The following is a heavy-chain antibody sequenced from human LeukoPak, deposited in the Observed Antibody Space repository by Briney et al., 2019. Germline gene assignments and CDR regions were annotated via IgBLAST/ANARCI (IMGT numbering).Heavy chain of an antibody. V-gene: IGHV1-69*05. D-gene: IGHD5-24*01. CDR1: GGTFSSYA. J-gene: IGHJ4*02. CDR2: IIPIFGTA. Sequence: SVKVSCKASGGTFSSYAISWVRQAPGQGLEWMGGIIPIFGTANYAQKFQGRVTITTDESTNTAYMELSSLRSEDTAVYYCAGEDRDGPAAYWGQGTLVTVSS. CDR3: AGEDRDGPAAY.